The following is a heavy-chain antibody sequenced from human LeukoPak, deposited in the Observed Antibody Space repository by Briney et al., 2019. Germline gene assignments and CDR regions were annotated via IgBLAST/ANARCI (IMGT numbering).Heavy chain of an antibody. J-gene: IGHJ6*03. CDR1: GGSISSSNW. D-gene: IGHD6-13*01. CDR3: ARRIAAAGTPTPYYYYIDV. Sequence: SETLSLTCAVSGGSISSSNWWSWVRQPPGKGLEWIGEIYHSGSTNYNPSLKSRVTTSVDTSKNQFSLKLSSVTAADTAVYYCARRIAAAGTPTPYYYYIDVWGKGTTVTVSS. CDR2: IYHSGST. V-gene: IGHV4-4*02.